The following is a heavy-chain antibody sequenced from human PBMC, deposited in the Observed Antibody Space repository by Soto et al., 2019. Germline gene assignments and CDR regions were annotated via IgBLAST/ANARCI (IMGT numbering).Heavy chain of an antibody. CDR1: GFTFSDYG. V-gene: IGHV3-23*01. CDR3: VLEVRAKSFDH. CDR2: IISSGGST. J-gene: IGHJ4*02. Sequence: PGGSLILSCAVSGFTFSDYGMRWVRQGPGKGLEWVSTIISSGGSTYYADSVKGRFTISRDNSKNTLYLQMNSLRAEDTAIYYCVLEVRAKSFDHWGQGTLVTVSS.